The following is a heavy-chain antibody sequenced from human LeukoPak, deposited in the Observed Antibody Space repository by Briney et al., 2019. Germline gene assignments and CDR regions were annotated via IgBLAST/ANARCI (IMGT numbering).Heavy chain of an antibody. CDR1: GGSISSYY. J-gene: IGHJ4*02. CDR2: IYYSGST. V-gene: IGHV4-59*01. Sequence: PSETLSLTCTVSGGSISSYYWSWIRQPPGKGLEWIGYIYYSGSTNYNPSLKSRFTISVDTSKNQFSLKLSSVTAADTAVYYCARGQWLVKEFDYWGQGTLVTVSS. D-gene: IGHD6-19*01. CDR3: ARGQWLVKEFDY.